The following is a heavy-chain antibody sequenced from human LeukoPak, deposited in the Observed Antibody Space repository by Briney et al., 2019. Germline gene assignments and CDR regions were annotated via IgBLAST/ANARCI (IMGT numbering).Heavy chain of an antibody. CDR3: ARPYSSSGY. D-gene: IGHD6-6*01. CDR2: ISYDGSNK. V-gene: IGHV3-30*04. Sequence: GGSLRLSCAASGFTFSSYAMHWVRQAPGKGLEWVAVISYDGSNKYYADSVKGRFTISRDNSKNTLYLQMNSLRDEDTAVYYCARPYSSSGYWGQGTLVTVSS. J-gene: IGHJ4*02. CDR1: GFTFSSYA.